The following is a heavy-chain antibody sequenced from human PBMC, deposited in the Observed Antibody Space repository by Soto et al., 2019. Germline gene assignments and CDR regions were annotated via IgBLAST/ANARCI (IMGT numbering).Heavy chain of an antibody. CDR3: ARERRGSNTAFDY. CDR1: GYTFTSYY. V-gene: IGHV1-46*01. CDR2: INPSGDST. Sequence: ASVKVSCKASGYTFTSYYMHWVRQAPGQGLEWMGMINPSGDSTSYARKFQGRVTVTRDTSTSIIYMELSSLRSEDTAVYYCARERRGSNTAFDYWGLGTLVTVSS. J-gene: IGHJ4*02. D-gene: IGHD1-1*01.